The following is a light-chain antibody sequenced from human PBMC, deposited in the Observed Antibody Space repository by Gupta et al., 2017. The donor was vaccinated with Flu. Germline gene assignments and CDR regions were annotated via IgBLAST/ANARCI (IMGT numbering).Light chain of an antibody. CDR3: QQYSNWPPLT. CDR1: QSVSKS. J-gene: IGKJ4*01. V-gene: IGKV3-15*01. CDR2: VAS. Sequence: AIRSLAPGERATRSCRASQSVSKSLAWYQQKPGLAPRLLIYVASTTATGIPARFSGSGSGTGFILTISSLQSEDVEVYYCQQYSNWPPLTFGGGTKVEIK.